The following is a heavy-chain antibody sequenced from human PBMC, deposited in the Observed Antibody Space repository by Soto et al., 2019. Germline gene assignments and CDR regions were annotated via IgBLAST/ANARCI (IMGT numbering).Heavy chain of an antibody. Sequence: QVQLVQSGAEVKKPGASVKVSCKASGYTFTSYAISWVRQAPGQGLEWMGWSSAYNGNTKYAQKLLGRVTMTTDTSTSTAYMELRSLRSDDTAVYYCASGWFGEFVYYFDYWGQGTLVTVSS. CDR2: SSAYNGNT. D-gene: IGHD3-10*01. CDR3: ASGWFGEFVYYFDY. V-gene: IGHV1-18*01. J-gene: IGHJ4*02. CDR1: GYTFTSYA.